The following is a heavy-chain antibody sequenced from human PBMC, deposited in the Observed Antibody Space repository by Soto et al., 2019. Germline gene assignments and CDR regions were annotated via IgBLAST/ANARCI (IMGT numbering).Heavy chain of an antibody. CDR2: IYYSGST. D-gene: IGHD2-2*01. J-gene: IGHJ6*02. V-gene: IGHV4-31*03. Sequence: SETLSLTCTVSGGSISSGGYYWSWIRQHPGKGLEWIGYIYYSGSTYYNPSLKSRVTISVDTSKNQFSLKLSSVTAADTAVYYCARGPAGSSLNYYYYGMDVWGQGTTVTVSS. CDR1: GGSISSGGYY. CDR3: ARGPAGSSLNYYYYGMDV.